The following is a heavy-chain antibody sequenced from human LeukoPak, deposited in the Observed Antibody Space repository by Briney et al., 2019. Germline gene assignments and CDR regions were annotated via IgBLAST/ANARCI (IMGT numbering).Heavy chain of an antibody. J-gene: IGHJ4*02. Sequence: KSSETLSLTRSVSGGSINNHIWSWIRQPPGKGLEWIGYISYSGSANYNPSLKSRVTISVDTSKNQFSLKVTSVTAADTAVYYCARETAMVLDYWGQGTLVTVSS. CDR3: ARETAMVLDY. D-gene: IGHD5-18*01. CDR1: GGSINNHI. CDR2: ISYSGSA. V-gene: IGHV4-59*11.